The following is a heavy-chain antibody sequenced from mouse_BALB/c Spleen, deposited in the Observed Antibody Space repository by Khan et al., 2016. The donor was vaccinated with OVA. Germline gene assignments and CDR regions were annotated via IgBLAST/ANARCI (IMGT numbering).Heavy chain of an antibody. V-gene: IGHV5-6*01. D-gene: IGHD1-1*01. CDR3: ARLAYYYDSEGFAY. J-gene: IGHJ3*01. CDR1: GFTFSTYG. CDR2: LSTGGHYT. Sequence: EVELVESGGDLVEPGGSLKLSCVASGFTFSTYGMSWVRQTPDKRLEWVATLSTGGHYTYYPDSVRGRFTISRDNAKNTLYLQMTSLKSEDTAMFYCARLAYYYDSEGFAYWGQGTLVTVSA.